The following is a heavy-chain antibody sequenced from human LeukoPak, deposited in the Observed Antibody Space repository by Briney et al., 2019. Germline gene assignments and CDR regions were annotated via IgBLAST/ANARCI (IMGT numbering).Heavy chain of an antibody. Sequence: GGSLRLSCAASGFTFSGYVMTWVRQAPGKGLEWVAVIWYDGSNKFYVDSVKGRFTISRDQSKNTVYLQMNSLRAEDTALYYCARDHSGYSYGDHFDYWGQGTLVTVSS. V-gene: IGHV3-33*08. J-gene: IGHJ4*02. D-gene: IGHD5-18*01. CDR3: ARDHSGYSYGDHFDY. CDR1: GFTFSGYV. CDR2: IWYDGSNK.